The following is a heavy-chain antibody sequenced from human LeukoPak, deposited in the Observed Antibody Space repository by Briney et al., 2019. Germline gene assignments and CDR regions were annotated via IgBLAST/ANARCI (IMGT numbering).Heavy chain of an antibody. CDR1: GYTFTSYY. Sequence: GASVKVSCKASGYTFTSYYMHWVRQAPGQGLEWVGIINPSGGSTSYAQKFQGRVTMTRDTSTSTVYMELSSLRSEDTAVYYCARDLSSSWYRTGLDYWGQGTLVTVSS. CDR3: ARDLSSSWYRTGLDY. J-gene: IGHJ4*02. CDR2: INPSGGST. D-gene: IGHD6-13*01. V-gene: IGHV1-46*01.